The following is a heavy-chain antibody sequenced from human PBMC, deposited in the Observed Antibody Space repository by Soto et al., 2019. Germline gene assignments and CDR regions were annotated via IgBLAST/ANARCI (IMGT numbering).Heavy chain of an antibody. CDR3: ARENWHDDFFSY. V-gene: IGHV4-34*01. CDR2: INHSGST. J-gene: IGHJ4*02. Sequence: SETLSLTCAVYGGSFSGYYWSWIRQPPGKGLEWIGEINHSGSTNYNPSLKSRVTISVDTSKNQFSLKLSSVTAADTAVYYCARENWHDDFFSYWGQGTLVTVSS. CDR1: GGSFSGYY. D-gene: IGHD1-1*01.